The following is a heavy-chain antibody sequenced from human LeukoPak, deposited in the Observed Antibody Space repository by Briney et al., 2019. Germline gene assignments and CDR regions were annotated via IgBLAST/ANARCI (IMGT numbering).Heavy chain of an antibody. D-gene: IGHD1-14*01. CDR3: AIEPQTGYLTPQH. Sequence: SETLSLTCTVSGGSISSGGYYWSWIRQPPGKGLEWIGEINHSGSTNYNPSLKSRVTISVDTSKNQFSLKLSSVTAADTAVYYCAIEPQTGYLTPQHWGQGTLVTVSS. V-gene: IGHV4-39*07. CDR2: INHSGST. CDR1: GGSISSGGYY. J-gene: IGHJ4*02.